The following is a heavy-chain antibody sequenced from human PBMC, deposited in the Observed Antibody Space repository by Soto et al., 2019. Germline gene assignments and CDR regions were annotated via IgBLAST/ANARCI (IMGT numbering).Heavy chain of an antibody. CDR2: IYWDDDE. CDR3: AHASGAGNSAYFDY. J-gene: IGHJ4*02. V-gene: IGHV2-5*02. Sequence: QITLKESGPTLVKPTQTLTLTCTFSGFSLSASDVGVGWIRQPPGKALEWLVVIYWDDDERCSPSLKSRLTINKDTSKNQVVLTMTNMDPVDTATYYCAHASGAGNSAYFDYWGQGILVTVSS. CDR1: GFSLSASDVG. D-gene: IGHD6-13*01.